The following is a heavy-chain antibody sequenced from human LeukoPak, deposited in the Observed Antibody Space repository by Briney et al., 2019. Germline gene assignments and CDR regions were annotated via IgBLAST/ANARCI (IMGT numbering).Heavy chain of an antibody. J-gene: IGHJ4*02. CDR2: ISYDGSDK. D-gene: IGHD6-13*01. Sequence: SVISYDGSDKYYADSVKGRFTISRDNSKNTLFLQMNSLRAEDTAVYYCAREGEQLVLDFWGQGTLVTVSS. V-gene: IGHV3-30-3*01. CDR3: AREGEQLVLDF.